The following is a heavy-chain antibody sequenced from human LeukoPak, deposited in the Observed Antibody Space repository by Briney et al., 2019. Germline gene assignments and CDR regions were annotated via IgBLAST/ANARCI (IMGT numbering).Heavy chain of an antibody. D-gene: IGHD6-19*01. Sequence: GASVKVSCKASGCTFTGYDIRWVRQAPGQGLEWMGGINPNSGGTNYAQKFQGRVTMTRDKSISTAYMELSRLRSDDTAVYYCARDWSSGLIDYWGQGTLVTVSS. CDR2: INPNSGGT. CDR1: GCTFTGYD. V-gene: IGHV1-2*02. CDR3: ARDWSSGLIDY. J-gene: IGHJ4*02.